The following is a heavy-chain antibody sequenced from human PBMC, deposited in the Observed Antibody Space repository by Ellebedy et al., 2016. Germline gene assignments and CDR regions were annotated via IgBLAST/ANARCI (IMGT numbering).Heavy chain of an antibody. CDR1: GGTFSSSA. D-gene: IGHD5-12*01. Sequence: ASVKVSCKASGGTFSSSAISWVRQAPGQGLEWMGVIIPIFGTANYGQKFQGRVTMTTDTSTSTAYMELRSLRSDDTAVYYCARGSYSGYDPFDSWGQGTLVTVTS. CDR3: ARGSYSGYDPFDS. CDR2: IIPIFGTA. V-gene: IGHV1-69*05. J-gene: IGHJ4*02.